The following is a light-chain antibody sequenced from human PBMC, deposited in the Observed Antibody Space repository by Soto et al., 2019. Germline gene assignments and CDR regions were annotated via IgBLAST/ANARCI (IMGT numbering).Light chain of an antibody. V-gene: IGKV1-13*02. J-gene: IGKJ3*01. CDR3: QQFNGYPFT. Sequence: AIQLTQSPSSLSASVGDRVTITCRASQGISSALAWYQQKPGKAPNLLIYDASRLKSGVPSRFSGSGSGTDFTLTISSLQPEDFATYYCQQFNGYPFTFGPGTKVDIK. CDR1: QGISSA. CDR2: DAS.